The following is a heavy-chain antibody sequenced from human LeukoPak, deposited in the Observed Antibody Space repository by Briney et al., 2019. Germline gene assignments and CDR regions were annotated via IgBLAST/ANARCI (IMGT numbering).Heavy chain of an antibody. Sequence: GGSLRLSCAASGFTSISYWMNWVRQAPGKGLEWVANIKQDGSEKYYVDSVKGRFTISRDNAKNSLYLQMNSLRDEDTAVYYCARDLILADSSGSSAHDYWGQGTLVTVSS. CDR2: IKQDGSEK. J-gene: IGHJ4*02. CDR1: GFTSISYW. V-gene: IGHV3-7*01. D-gene: IGHD2-15*01. CDR3: ARDLILADSSGSSAHDY.